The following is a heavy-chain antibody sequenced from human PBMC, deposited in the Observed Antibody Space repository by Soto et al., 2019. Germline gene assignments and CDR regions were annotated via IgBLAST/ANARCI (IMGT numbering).Heavy chain of an antibody. CDR2: IHYSGGT. J-gene: IGHJ4*02. V-gene: IGHV4-31*03. Sequence: TLSLTCTASGCSFSSGAYYWSWIRQHPGKGLEWIGCIHYSGGTSYNASLKSRGTISAVAATNTFSLNLSSVTAADTTVDYCARDIRGLLDYFDYWGQGTLVTVSS. D-gene: IGHD2-2*02. CDR3: ARDIRGLLDYFDY. CDR1: GCSFSSGAYY.